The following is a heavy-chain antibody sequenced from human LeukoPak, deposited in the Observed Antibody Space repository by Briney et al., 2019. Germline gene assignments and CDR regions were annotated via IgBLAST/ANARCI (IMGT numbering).Heavy chain of an antibody. D-gene: IGHD2-15*01. CDR3: ARYGCSGGSCYLHFDY. J-gene: IGHJ4*02. Sequence: SETLSLTCAVYSGSFSGYYWSWIRQPPGKGLEWIGEINHSGSTNYNPSLKSRVTIPVDTSKNQFSLKLSSVTAADTAVYYCARYGCSGGSCYLHFDYWGQGTLVTVSS. CDR2: INHSGST. CDR1: SGSFSGYY. V-gene: IGHV4-34*01.